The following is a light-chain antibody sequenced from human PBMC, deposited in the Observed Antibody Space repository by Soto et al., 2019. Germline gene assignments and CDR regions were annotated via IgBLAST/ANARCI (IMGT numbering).Light chain of an antibody. J-gene: IGKJ2*01. Sequence: EVVLTQSPGTLSLSPGERASLSCRASQSVSNNYLAWYQQKPGQSPKLLIFGSTDRATGIPDRFSGSGSGTDFNLTIIRLEPEDCAVDYCQQYGSSPPYTFGQGTKLEIK. CDR1: QSVSNNY. CDR2: GST. CDR3: QQYGSSPPYT. V-gene: IGKV3-20*01.